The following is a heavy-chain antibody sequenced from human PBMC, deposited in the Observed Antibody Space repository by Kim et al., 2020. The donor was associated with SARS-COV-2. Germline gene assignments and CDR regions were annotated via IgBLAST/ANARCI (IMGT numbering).Heavy chain of an antibody. D-gene: IGHD1-26*01. CDR3: ARAPYSGSYFTH. Sequence: ASVKVSCKASGYTFTSYAMHWVRQAPGQRLEWMGWINTGNGNTKYSQKFQGRVTITRDTSASRAYMELSSLRSEDTAVYYCARAPYSGSYFTHWGQGTLVTVSS. CDR2: INTGNGNT. J-gene: IGHJ4*02. V-gene: IGHV1-3*04. CDR1: GYTFTSYA.